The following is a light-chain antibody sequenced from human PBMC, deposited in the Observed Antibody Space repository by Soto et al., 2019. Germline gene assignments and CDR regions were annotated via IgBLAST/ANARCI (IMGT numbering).Light chain of an antibody. CDR3: QVWDSSSDHYV. V-gene: IGLV3-21*02. J-gene: IGLJ1*01. CDR2: DDS. Sequence: SYALAEPPCVSVAPGQTARVTCGGNNIRSKSVHWYQQKPGQAPVLVVCDDSVRPSGIPERFSGSNSENTATLTISRVEAGDEADYFCQVWDSSSDHYVFGAGTKVTVL. CDR1: NIRSKS.